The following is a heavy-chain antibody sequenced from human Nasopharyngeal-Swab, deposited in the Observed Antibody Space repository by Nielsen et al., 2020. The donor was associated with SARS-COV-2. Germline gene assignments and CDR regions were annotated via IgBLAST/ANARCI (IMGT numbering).Heavy chain of an antibody. D-gene: IGHD3-10*01. CDR1: GFTFGNYN. Sequence: GESLKISCVASGFTFGNYNINWVRQAPGRGLEWVSYISTSSSTIHYADSVKGRFTISRDNAKDSLYLQMGSLRAEDTAFYYCARVGGRTSPMGSWGQGTLVTVSS. CDR3: ARVGGRTSPMGS. CDR2: ISTSSSTI. V-gene: IGHV3-48*04. J-gene: IGHJ4*02.